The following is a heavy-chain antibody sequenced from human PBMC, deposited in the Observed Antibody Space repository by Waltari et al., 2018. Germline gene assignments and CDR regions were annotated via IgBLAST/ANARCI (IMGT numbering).Heavy chain of an antibody. J-gene: IGHJ6*03. CDR2: INPSGVST. D-gene: IGHD4-4*01. V-gene: IGHV1-46*01. CDR1: GYTFTSYY. CDR3: ARESPDAVTYYYYYYMDV. Sequence: QVQLVQSGAEVKKPGASVKVSCKASGYTFTSYYMHWVRQAPGQGLEWMGIINPSGVSTSAAQKFQGRVTMTRDTSTSTVYMELSSLRSEDTAVYYCARESPDAVTYYYYYYMDVWGKGTTVTISS.